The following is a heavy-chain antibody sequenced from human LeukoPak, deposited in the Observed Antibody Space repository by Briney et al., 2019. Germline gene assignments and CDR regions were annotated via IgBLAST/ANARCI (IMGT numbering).Heavy chain of an antibody. V-gene: IGHV6-1*01. CDR1: GDSVSSNSVT. D-gene: IGHD2-2*01. CDR2: TYYRSTWYN. J-gene: IGHJ5*02. Sequence: SQTLSLTCAISGDSVSSNSVTWNWIRQSPSRGLEWLGRTYYRSTWYNDYAVSVRGRITVNPDTSKNQFSLHLSSVTPEDTAVYYCARRLTQYDCFDPWGQGILVTVSS. CDR3: ARRLTQYDCFDP.